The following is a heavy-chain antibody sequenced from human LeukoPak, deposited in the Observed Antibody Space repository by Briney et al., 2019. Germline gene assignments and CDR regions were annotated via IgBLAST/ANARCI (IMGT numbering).Heavy chain of an antibody. Sequence: SETLSLTCTVSGDSISSGDYYWSWIRQPPGKGLEWIGYIYYSGGTNYNPSPKSRVTISVDTSKNQFSLKLSSVTAADTAVYYCARGYGDYPAEYFQHWGQGTLVTVSS. V-gene: IGHV4-30-4*08. D-gene: IGHD4-17*01. CDR1: GDSISSGDYY. CDR2: IYYSGGT. J-gene: IGHJ1*01. CDR3: ARGYGDYPAEYFQH.